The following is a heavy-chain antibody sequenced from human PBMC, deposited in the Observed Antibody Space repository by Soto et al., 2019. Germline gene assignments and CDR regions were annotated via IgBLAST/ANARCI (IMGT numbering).Heavy chain of an antibody. CDR1: GGTFSSYA. CDR2: IIPIFGTA. Sequence: SVKVSCKACGGTFSSYAITWVRQAPGQRLEWMRGIIPIFGTANYAQKFQGRVTITADESTSTAYKELSSLRSEDTAVYYCARDRGPSSGYYPYWFDPWGQGTLVTAPQ. CDR3: ARDRGPSSGYYPYWFDP. V-gene: IGHV1-69*13. D-gene: IGHD3-22*01. J-gene: IGHJ5*02.